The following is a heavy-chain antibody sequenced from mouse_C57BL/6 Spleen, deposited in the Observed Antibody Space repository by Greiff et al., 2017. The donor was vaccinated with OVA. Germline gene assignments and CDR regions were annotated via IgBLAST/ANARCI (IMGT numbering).Heavy chain of an antibody. CDR3: ARGDYGSSYPAWFAY. Sequence: QVQLQQPGAELVKPGASVKMSCKASGYTFTSYWITWVQQRPGQGLEWIGDIYPGSGSTNYNEKFKSKATLTVDTSSSTAYMQLSSLTSEDSAVYDCARGDYGSSYPAWFAYWGQGTLVTVSA. J-gene: IGHJ3*01. D-gene: IGHD1-1*01. CDR2: IYPGSGST. V-gene: IGHV1-55*01. CDR1: GYTFTSYW.